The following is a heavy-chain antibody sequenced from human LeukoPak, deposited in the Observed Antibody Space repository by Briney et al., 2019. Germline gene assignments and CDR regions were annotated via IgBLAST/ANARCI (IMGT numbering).Heavy chain of an antibody. Sequence: SETLSLTCAVYGGSFSGYYWSWIRQPPGKGLEWIGEINHSGSTNYNPSLKSRVTISVDTSKNQFSLKLSSVTAADTAVYYCARGYYLDIVVVPAANYFDYWSQGTLVTVSS. V-gene: IGHV4-34*01. D-gene: IGHD2-2*03. J-gene: IGHJ4*02. CDR2: INHSGST. CDR1: GGSFSGYY. CDR3: ARGYYLDIVVVPAANYFDY.